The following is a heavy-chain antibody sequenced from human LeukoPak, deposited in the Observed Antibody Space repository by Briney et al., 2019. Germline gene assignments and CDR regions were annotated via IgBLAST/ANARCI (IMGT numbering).Heavy chain of an antibody. J-gene: IGHJ4*02. Sequence: GGSLRLSCAASGFTFSSYEMNWVRQAPGKGLEWVSGVSDSGETTYYADSVKGRFTISRDNSKNTLYLQMNSLRAEDTAVYYCAKDRRTVLITKPFDWGQGTLVTVSS. CDR3: AKDRRTVLITKPFD. CDR2: VSDSGETT. D-gene: IGHD3-16*01. V-gene: IGHV3-23*01. CDR1: GFTFSSYE.